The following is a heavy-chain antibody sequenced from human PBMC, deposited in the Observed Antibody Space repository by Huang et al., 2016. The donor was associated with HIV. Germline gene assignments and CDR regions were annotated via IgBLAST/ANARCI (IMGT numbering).Heavy chain of an antibody. Sequence: QVQLVQSGAEVKKPGASVKVSCKASGYTFSNYDINWGRQAPGQGVEWMGWMNPNRGNTGYARKFQGRVTMTRSTSISTAYMELSRLRFEDTAVYYCATLPPVNYGRSGGRVRDYWGQGSLVTVSS. V-gene: IGHV1-8*01. CDR3: ATLPPVNYGRSGGRVRDY. CDR1: GYTFSNYD. CDR2: MNPNRGNT. D-gene: IGHD2-15*01. J-gene: IGHJ4*02.